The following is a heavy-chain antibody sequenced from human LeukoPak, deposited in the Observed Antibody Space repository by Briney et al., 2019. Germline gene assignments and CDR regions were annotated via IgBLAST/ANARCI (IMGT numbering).Heavy chain of an antibody. D-gene: IGHD2-15*01. CDR2: INTNTGDP. CDR3: ARDFLGCSGGSCYSDWFDY. Sequence: ASVKVSCKASGYTFTSYAMNWVRQAPGQGLEWMGWINTNTGDPTYVQGFTGRFVFSLDTSVSTAYLQISSLKAEDTAVYYCARDFLGCSGGSCYSDWFDYWGQGTLVTVSS. V-gene: IGHV7-4-1*02. J-gene: IGHJ4*02. CDR1: GYTFTSYA.